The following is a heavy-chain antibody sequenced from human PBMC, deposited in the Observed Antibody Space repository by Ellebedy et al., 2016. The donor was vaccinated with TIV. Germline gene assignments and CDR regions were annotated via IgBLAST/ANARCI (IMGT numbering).Heavy chain of an antibody. J-gene: IGHJ6*02. CDR2: ILNDGSKE. Sequence: GESLKISXAASGFTFSSYGMHWVRQAPGKGLEWVAVILNDGSKEYYGDSVKGRFTISRDNSKNTLYLQMNSLRAEDTAVYYCARGRVGWLRLYYYYGMDVWGQGTTVTVSS. CDR1: GFTFSSYG. CDR3: ARGRVGWLRLYYYYGMDV. V-gene: IGHV3-33*01. D-gene: IGHD5-12*01.